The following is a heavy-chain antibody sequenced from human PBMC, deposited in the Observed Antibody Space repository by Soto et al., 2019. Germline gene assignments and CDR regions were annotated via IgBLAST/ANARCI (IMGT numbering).Heavy chain of an antibody. Sequence: EVQLLESGGGLVQPGGSLRLSCAASGFTFSSYAMSWVRQAPEKGLEWVSVISGSGGSTYYADSVKGRFTISRYNPKNTLYLQMNSLRAEDTAIYYCAKGGVGGYYYMDVWGKGTTVTVSS. D-gene: IGHD3-10*01. CDR3: AKGGVGGYYYMDV. J-gene: IGHJ6*03. CDR1: GFTFSSYA. CDR2: ISGSGGST. V-gene: IGHV3-23*01.